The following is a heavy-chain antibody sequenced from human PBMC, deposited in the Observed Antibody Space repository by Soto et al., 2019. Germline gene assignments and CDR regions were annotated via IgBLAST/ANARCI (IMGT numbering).Heavy chain of an antibody. CDR1: GGSISSGGYY. J-gene: IGHJ4*02. CDR2: IYYSGST. CDR3: ASLSADTRRGADPFVVVWNYFDY. Sequence: SETLSLTCTVSGGSISSGGYYWSWIRQHPGKGLEWIGYIYYSGSTYYNPSLKSRVTISVDTSKNQFSLKLSSVTAAETAVYYCASLSADTRRGADPFVVVWNYFDYWGQGTLVTVSS. D-gene: IGHD3-22*01. V-gene: IGHV4-31*03.